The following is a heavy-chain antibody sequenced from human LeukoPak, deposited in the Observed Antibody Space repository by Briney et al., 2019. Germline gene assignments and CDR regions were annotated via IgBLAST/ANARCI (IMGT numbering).Heavy chain of an antibody. Sequence: GGSLRLSCAASGFTFSSYGTHWVRQAPGKGLEWVAVISYDGSNKYYADSVKGRFTISRDNSKNTLYLQMNSLRAEDTAVYYCAKGTYYYDSSGEDAFDIWGQGTMVTVSS. CDR2: ISYDGSNK. CDR3: AKGTYYYDSSGEDAFDI. J-gene: IGHJ3*02. CDR1: GFTFSSYG. V-gene: IGHV3-30*18. D-gene: IGHD3-22*01.